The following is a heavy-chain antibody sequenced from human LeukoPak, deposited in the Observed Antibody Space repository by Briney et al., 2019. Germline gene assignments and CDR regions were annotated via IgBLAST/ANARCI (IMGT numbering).Heavy chain of an antibody. CDR3: ARLDPTGFGESPRYFDY. Sequence: ASVKVSCKASGYTFTSYAMNWVRQAPGQGLEWMGWINTNTGNPTYAQGFTGRFVFSLDTSVSTAYLQISSLKAEDTAVYYCARLDPTGFGESPRYFDYWGQGTLVTVSS. CDR2: INTNTGNP. CDR1: GYTFTSYA. J-gene: IGHJ4*02. V-gene: IGHV7-4-1*02. D-gene: IGHD3-10*01.